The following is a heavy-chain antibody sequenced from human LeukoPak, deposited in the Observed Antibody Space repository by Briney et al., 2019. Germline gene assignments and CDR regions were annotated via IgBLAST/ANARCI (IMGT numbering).Heavy chain of an antibody. CDR3: ARTSGGSLIDY. CDR1: GGSISSYY. J-gene: IGHJ4*02. Sequence: PSETLSLTCTVSGGSISSYYWSWIRQPPGKGLEWIGYIYYSGSTNYNPSLKSRVTISVDTSKNQFSLKLSSVTAADTAVYYCARTSGGSLIDYWGQGTLVTVSP. D-gene: IGHD2-15*01. CDR2: IYYSGST. V-gene: IGHV4-59*01.